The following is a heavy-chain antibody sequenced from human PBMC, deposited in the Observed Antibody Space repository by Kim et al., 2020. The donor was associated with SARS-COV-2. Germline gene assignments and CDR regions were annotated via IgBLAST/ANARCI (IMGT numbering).Heavy chain of an antibody. Sequence: YYADSVKGRFTISRDNSKNTLYLQMNSLRAEDTAVYYCAGGLNSGYDIDYWGQGTLVTVSS. CDR3: AGGLNSGYDIDY. D-gene: IGHD5-12*01. V-gene: IGHV3-33*01. J-gene: IGHJ4*02.